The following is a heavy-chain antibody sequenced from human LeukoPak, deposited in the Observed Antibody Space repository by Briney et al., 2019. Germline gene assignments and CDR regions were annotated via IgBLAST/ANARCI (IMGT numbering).Heavy chain of an antibody. V-gene: IGHV3-7*01. CDR1: GFTFSSRDW. Sequence: GGSLRLSCVASGFTFSSRDWMTWVRQAPGKGLEWVANIKQDGSEKNYVDSVKGRFTISRDNAKNSLYLQMNSLRAEDTAVYYCARVRYCSSTSCYRPDSFYFDYWGQGTLVTVSS. D-gene: IGHD2-2*02. CDR3: ARVRYCSSTSCYRPDSFYFDY. J-gene: IGHJ4*02. CDR2: IKQDGSEK.